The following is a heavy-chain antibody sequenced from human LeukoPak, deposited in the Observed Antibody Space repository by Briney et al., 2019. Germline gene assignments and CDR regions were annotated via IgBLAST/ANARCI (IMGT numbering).Heavy chain of an antibody. Sequence: GGSLRLSCAASGFTFSSYSMNWVRQAPGKGLEWVSSISSSSSYIYYADSVKGRFTISRDNAKNSLYLQMNSLRAEDTAVYYCAKDQDVAAAGTWGSIDYWGQGTLVTVSS. D-gene: IGHD6-13*01. CDR2: ISSSSSYI. V-gene: IGHV3-21*01. CDR3: AKDQDVAAAGTWGSIDY. J-gene: IGHJ4*02. CDR1: GFTFSSYS.